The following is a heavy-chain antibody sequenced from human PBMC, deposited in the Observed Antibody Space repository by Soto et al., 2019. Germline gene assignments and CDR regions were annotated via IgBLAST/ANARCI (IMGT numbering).Heavy chain of an antibody. Sequence: ASVKVSCKASGYTFTSYAMHWVRQAPGQRLEWMGWINAGNGNTKYSQKFQGRVTITRDTSASTAYMELSSLRSEDTAVYYCARAGITKSGLLYWGQGTRVTVSS. CDR1: GYTFTSYA. CDR3: ARAGITKSGLLY. J-gene: IGHJ4*02. CDR2: INAGNGNT. V-gene: IGHV1-3*01. D-gene: IGHD3-16*01.